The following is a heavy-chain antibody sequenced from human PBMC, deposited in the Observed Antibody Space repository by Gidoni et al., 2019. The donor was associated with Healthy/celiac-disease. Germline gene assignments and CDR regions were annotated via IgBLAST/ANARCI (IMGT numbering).Heavy chain of an antibody. V-gene: IGHV4-59*01. CDR2: IYYSGST. Sequence: QVQLQESGPGLVKPSETLSLTCTVSGGSISSYHWSWIRQPPGKGLEWIGYIYYSGSTNYSPSLKSRVTISVDTSKNQFSLKLSSVTAADTAVYYCARVVPAASYYYYYYGMDVWGQGTTVTVSS. D-gene: IGHD2-2*01. J-gene: IGHJ6*02. CDR1: GGSISSYH. CDR3: ARVVPAASYYYYYYGMDV.